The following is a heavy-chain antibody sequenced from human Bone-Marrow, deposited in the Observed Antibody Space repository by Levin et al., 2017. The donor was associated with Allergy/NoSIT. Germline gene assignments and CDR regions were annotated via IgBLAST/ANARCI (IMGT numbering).Heavy chain of an antibody. CDR1: GFSFDDCG. CDR3: ARDRGSGSYGMDA. D-gene: IGHD3-10*01. Sequence: GESLKISCAGSGFSFDDCGMYWVRQAPGKGLEWVSGINWNGDITSYVDSVRGRFTITRDNAKNSLYLHMRSLRAEDTAFYYCARDRGSGSYGMDAWGQGITVTVSS. J-gene: IGHJ6*02. CDR2: INWNGDIT. V-gene: IGHV3-20*04.